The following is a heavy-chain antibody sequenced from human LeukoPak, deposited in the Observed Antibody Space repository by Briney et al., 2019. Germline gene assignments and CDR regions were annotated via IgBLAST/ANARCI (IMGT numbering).Heavy chain of an antibody. CDR1: GGSFSANY. J-gene: IGHJ4*02. CDR3: AGYQLWFQNDV. CDR2: IYPSGAT. D-gene: IGHD3-22*01. Sequence: PSETLSLTCAVSGGSFSANYWSWICQPPGGGLEWIAEIYPSGATQYNPSLTGRVTISADGSKSQFSLRLSSVTAADTAVYYCAGYQLWFQNDVWGQGTLVTVSS. V-gene: IGHV4-34*01.